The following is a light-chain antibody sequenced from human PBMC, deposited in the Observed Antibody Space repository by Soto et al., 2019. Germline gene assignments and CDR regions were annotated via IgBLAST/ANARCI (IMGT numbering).Light chain of an antibody. Sequence: QSVLTQPPSVSGSLGQSVTISCTGPNNDIGSFNRVSWYQQSPGTAPKLLIHEVSNRPSGVPDRFSGSKSGNTASLTISGLQPEDEADYYCTLYTSNATYVFGAGTKLTVL. CDR1: NNDIGSFNR. CDR3: TLYTSNATYV. J-gene: IGLJ2*01. CDR2: EVS. V-gene: IGLV2-18*01.